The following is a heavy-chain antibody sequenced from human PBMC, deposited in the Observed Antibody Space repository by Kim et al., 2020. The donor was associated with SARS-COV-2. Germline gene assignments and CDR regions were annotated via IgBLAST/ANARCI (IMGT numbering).Heavy chain of an antibody. J-gene: IGHJ4*02. D-gene: IGHD6-13*01. CDR1: GGSISSYY. CDR3: AGQTTGYSSSDDY. CDR2: IYYSGST. Sequence: SETLSLTCTVSGGSISSYYWSWIRQPPGKGLEWIGYIYYSGSTNYNPSLKSRVTISVDTSKNQFSLKLSSVTAADTAVYYCAGQTTGYSSSDDYWGQGTLVTVSS. V-gene: IGHV4-59*01.